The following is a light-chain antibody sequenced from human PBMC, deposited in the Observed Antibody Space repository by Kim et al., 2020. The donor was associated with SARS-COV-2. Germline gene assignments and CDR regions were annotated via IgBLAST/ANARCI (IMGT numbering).Light chain of an antibody. V-gene: IGLV2-14*03. CDR2: DVF. CDR3: TSYRSTGYV. J-gene: IGLJ1*01. CDR1: SSDVGGYNY. Sequence: QSALTQPASVSGSPGQSITISCTGTSSDVGGYNYVSWYQQYPGKAPKLMIYDVFKRPSGISNRFSGSKSGNTASLTISGLQAEDEADYYCTSYRSTGYVFGTGTKGTVL.